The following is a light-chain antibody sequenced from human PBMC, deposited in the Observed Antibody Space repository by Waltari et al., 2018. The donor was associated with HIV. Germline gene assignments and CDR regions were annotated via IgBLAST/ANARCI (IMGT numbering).Light chain of an antibody. Sequence: QAVVTQEPSLTVSPGGTVTLTCGSSTGAVTSGHYPYWFQQKPGQAPRTLIYDTSNKHSWTPSRFSGALLGGKAALTLSGAQAEDEAEYYCLLSYSGARVSGGGTKLNVL. V-gene: IGLV7-46*01. CDR2: DTS. J-gene: IGLJ3*02. CDR1: TGAVTSGHY. CDR3: LLSYSGARV.